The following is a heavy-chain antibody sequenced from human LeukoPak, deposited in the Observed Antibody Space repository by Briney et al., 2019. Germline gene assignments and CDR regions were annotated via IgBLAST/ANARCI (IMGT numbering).Heavy chain of an antibody. Sequence: ASVKVSCXASGYTFTGYYMHWVRQAPGQGLEWMGWINPNSGGTNYAQKFQGRVTMTRDTSISTAYMELSRLRSDDTAVYYCARDPRPTYYYDNSQPDYWGQGTLVTVSS. J-gene: IGHJ4*02. D-gene: IGHD3-22*01. CDR2: INPNSGGT. V-gene: IGHV1-2*02. CDR3: ARDPRPTYYYDNSQPDY. CDR1: GYTFTGYY.